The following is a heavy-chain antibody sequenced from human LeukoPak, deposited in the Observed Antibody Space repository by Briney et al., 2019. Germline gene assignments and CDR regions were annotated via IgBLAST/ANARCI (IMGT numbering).Heavy chain of an antibody. Sequence: GGSLRLSCAASGFTFSSYAMSWVRQAPGKGLEWVSAISGSGGSTYYADSVKGRFTIFRDNSKNTLYLQMNSLRAEDTAVYYCAKERGSGSYYYYYYGMDVWGKGTTVTVSS. J-gene: IGHJ6*04. V-gene: IGHV3-23*01. CDR2: ISGSGGST. D-gene: IGHD3-10*01. CDR1: GFTFSSYA. CDR3: AKERGSGSYYYYYYGMDV.